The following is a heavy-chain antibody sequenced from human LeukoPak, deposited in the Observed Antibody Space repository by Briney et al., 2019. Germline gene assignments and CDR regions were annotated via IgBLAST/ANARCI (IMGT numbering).Heavy chain of an antibody. Sequence: SETLSLTCTVSGGSISSYYWNWIRQPPGKGLEWIGYIYYTGSTDYSPSLKSRVTISVDTSKNHFSLKLTSVTAADTAVYYCARQGVYYYDSSGYYDYWGQGTLVTVSS. CDR2: IYYTGST. V-gene: IGHV4-59*08. J-gene: IGHJ4*02. D-gene: IGHD3-22*01. CDR3: ARQGVYYYDSSGYYDY. CDR1: GGSISSYY.